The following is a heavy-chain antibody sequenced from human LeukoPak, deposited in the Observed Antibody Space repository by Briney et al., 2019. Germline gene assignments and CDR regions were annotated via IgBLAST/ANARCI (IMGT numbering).Heavy chain of an antibody. CDR3: ARKGGSGWYVEGVVSDSTFDY. CDR1: GFTFSSYW. CDR2: IKQDGSEK. Sequence: GGSLRLSCAASGFTFSSYWMSWVRQAPGKGLEGVANIKQDGSEKYYVDSVKGRFTISRDNAKNSLYLQMNSLRAEDTAVYYCARKGGSGWYVEGVVSDSTFDYWGQGTLVTVSS. D-gene: IGHD6-19*01. J-gene: IGHJ4*02. V-gene: IGHV3-7*01.